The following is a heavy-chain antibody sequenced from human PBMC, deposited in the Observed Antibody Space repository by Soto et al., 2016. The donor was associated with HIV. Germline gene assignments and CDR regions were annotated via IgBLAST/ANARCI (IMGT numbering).Heavy chain of an antibody. Sequence: QVRLQESGPGLVKPSETLPLKCNVSGGPLSKSYWNWVRLSPKRGMEWIGHISYAETVYVSHPFKSRATMSIDIVNAQISLNLIPVTPADTAIYYCATRSLTAKCGPLDLRWGQGSPWSPS. CDR3: ATRSLTAKCGPLDLR. CDR1: GGPLSKSY. J-gene: IGHJ1*01. V-gene: IGHV4-59*01. CDR2: ISYAETV. D-gene: IGHD3-16*01.